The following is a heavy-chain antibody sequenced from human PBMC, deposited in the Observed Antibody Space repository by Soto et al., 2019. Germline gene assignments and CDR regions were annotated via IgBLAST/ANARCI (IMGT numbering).Heavy chain of an antibody. CDR1: GYTFSRYG. J-gene: IGHJ4*02. Sequence: QVQLVQSGAEVKKPGASVRVSCKASGYTFSRYGISWVRQAPGQGLEWMGWISGFNGNTKESEKLQGRVTLRTDTAANTAHMELRGLRSDDTAVYYCARASAYSTPWSFDNWGQGTLVTVSS. CDR2: ISGFNGNT. D-gene: IGHD6-13*01. V-gene: IGHV1-18*01. CDR3: ARASAYSTPWSFDN.